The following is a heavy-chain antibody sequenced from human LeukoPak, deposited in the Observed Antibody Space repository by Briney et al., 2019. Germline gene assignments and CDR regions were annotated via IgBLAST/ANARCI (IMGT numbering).Heavy chain of an antibody. V-gene: IGHV3-43*02. CDR2: ISGDGGST. Sequence: PGGPRRLSCAASGFTVDNYAIHWVRQAPGKGLEWVSLISGDGGSTYYADSMKGRFTISRDNSKNSLYLQMNSLRTEDTALYYCARDSQEFFQHWGQGTLVTVSS. CDR1: GFTVDNYA. CDR3: ARDSQEFFQH. J-gene: IGHJ1*01.